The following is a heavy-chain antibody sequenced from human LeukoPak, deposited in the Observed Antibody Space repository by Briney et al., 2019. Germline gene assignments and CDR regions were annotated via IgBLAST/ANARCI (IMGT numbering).Heavy chain of an antibody. V-gene: IGHV3-7*01. J-gene: IGHJ4*02. CDR2: IKVDGSEK. D-gene: IGHD2-15*01. Sequence: PGGSLRLSCAASGFTFSSYWMSWVRQAPGKGLEWVANIKVDGSEKYYVDSVKGRFTISRDNAKNSLYLQMNSLRAEDTAVYYCASCSGGSCQSDYWGQGTLVTVSS. CDR1: GFTFSSYW. CDR3: ASCSGGSCQSDY.